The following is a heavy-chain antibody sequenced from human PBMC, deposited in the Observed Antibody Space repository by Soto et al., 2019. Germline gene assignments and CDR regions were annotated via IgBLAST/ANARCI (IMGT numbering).Heavy chain of an antibody. D-gene: IGHD3-3*01. CDR3: ARLRFLEWLPENNWFDP. V-gene: IGHV4-59*08. CDR2: IYYSGST. J-gene: IGHJ5*02. Sequence: SETLSLTCTVSGGSISSYYWSWIRQPPGKGLEWIGYIYYSGSTNYNPSLKSRVTISVDTSKNQFSLKLSSVTAADTAVYYCARLRFLEWLPENNWFDPWGQGTLVTVSS. CDR1: GGSISSYY.